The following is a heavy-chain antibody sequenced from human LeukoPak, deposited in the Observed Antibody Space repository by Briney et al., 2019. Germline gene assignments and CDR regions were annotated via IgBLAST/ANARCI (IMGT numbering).Heavy chain of an antibody. V-gene: IGHV3-9*01. CDR3: AKDMRSGWSISFDY. J-gene: IGHJ4*02. CDR2: INWNSDNI. Sequence: GGSLRFSCAASGFNFDDYGMTWVRQAPGKGLEWVAGINWNSDNIGYADSVKGRFTISRDNAKNSLYLQMNSLRAEDTALYYCAKDMRSGWSISFDYWGQGTLVTVSS. CDR1: GFNFDDYG. D-gene: IGHD6-19*01.